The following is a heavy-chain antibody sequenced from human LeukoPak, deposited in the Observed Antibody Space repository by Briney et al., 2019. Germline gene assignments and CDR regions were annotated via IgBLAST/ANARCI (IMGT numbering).Heavy chain of an antibody. CDR2: ITQGGSEK. V-gene: IGHV3-7*01. CDR1: GFTFSASC. Sequence: GGSLRLSCAASGFTFSASCMTWVRQAPGKGLECVTYITQGGSEKYYVDAVKGRFTISRDNARNALYLQMNSLRTEDTAVYYCARGDRGFDYWGQGTLVTVSS. CDR3: ARGDRGFDY. J-gene: IGHJ4*02.